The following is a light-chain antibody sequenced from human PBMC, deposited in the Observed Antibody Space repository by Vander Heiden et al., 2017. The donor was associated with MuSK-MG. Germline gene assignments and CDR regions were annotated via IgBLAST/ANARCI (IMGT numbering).Light chain of an antibody. J-gene: IGLJ2*01. CDR2: DVS. V-gene: IGLV2-14*04. Sequence: SGSPGQSITISCTGTSSDVGGYNYVSWYQQHPGKAPKLMIYDVSNRPSGVSNRFSGSKSGNTASLTISGLQAEDEADYDCSSYTSSSAVVFGGGTKLTVL. CDR3: SSYTSSSAVV. CDR1: SSDVGGYNY.